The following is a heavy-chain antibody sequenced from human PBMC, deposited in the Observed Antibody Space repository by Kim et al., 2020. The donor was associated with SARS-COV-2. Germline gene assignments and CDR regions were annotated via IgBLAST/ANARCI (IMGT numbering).Heavy chain of an antibody. CDR3: ARVPIVGATNNWFDP. V-gene: IGHV1-3*01. D-gene: IGHD1-26*01. CDR2: INAGNDNT. J-gene: IGHJ5*02. Sequence: ASVKVSCKASGYTFTSYAMHWVRQAPGQRLEWMGWINAGNDNTRYSQKFQGRVTITRDTSASTAYMELSSLRSEDTAVYYCARVPIVGATNNWFDPWGQGTLVTVSS. CDR1: GYTFTSYA.